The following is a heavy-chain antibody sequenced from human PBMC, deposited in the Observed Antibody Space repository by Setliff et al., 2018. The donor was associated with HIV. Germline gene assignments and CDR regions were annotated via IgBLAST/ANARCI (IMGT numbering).Heavy chain of an antibody. D-gene: IGHD2-15*01. V-gene: IGHV1-18*01. CDR3: ARAGGFCNAATCLRGYDAFDI. J-gene: IGHJ3*02. CDR2: ISGFNGNT. Sequence: ASVKVSCKPPGHTFTNYDIHWMRQAPGQGLEWMGWISGFNGNTNYAQILQGRVTVTTDTSTSTAYMELRSLRSDDTAVYYCARAGGFCNAATCLRGYDAFDIWGQGTTVTVSS. CDR1: GHTFTNYD.